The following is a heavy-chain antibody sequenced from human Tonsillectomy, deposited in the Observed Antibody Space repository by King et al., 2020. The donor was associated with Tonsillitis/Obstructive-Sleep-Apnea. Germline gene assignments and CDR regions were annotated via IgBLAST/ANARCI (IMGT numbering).Heavy chain of an antibody. Sequence: VQLQQWGAGLLKPSETLSLTCAVYGGSFSGYYWSWIRQPPGKGLEWIGEINHSGSTNYNPSLKSRVTISVDTSKNQFSLKLSSVTAADTAVYYCARVSEYKLLDIRYYYYYYMDVWGKGTTVTVSS. J-gene: IGHJ6*03. CDR2: INHSGST. CDR3: ARVSEYKLLDIRYYYYYYMDV. CDR1: GGSFSGYY. D-gene: IGHD2-2*01. V-gene: IGHV4-34*01.